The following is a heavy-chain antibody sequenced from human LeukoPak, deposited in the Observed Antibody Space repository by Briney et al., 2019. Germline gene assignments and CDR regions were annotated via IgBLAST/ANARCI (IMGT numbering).Heavy chain of an antibody. CDR1: GFTFGDYA. CDR3: TRGAVEMATIEFDY. D-gene: IGHD5-24*01. J-gene: IGHJ4*02. CDR2: IRSKAYGGTT. Sequence: GGSLRLSCTASGFTFGDYAMSWFRQAPGKGLEWVGFIRSKAYGGTTEYAASVKGRFTIPRDDSKSIAYLQMNSLKTEDTAVYYCTRGAVEMATIEFDYWGQGTLVTVSS. V-gene: IGHV3-49*03.